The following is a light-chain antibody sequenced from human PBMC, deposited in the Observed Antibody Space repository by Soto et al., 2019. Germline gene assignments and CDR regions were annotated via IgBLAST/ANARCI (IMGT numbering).Light chain of an antibody. V-gene: IGLV2-14*01. CDR2: EVS. Sequence: QSALTQPASVSGSPGQSITISCTGTSSDVGAYTYVSWYQQHPGKAPKLMIFEVSDRPSEVSNRFSGSKSGNTASLTISGLQAEDEADYYCSSYTASNTLAFGGGTKVTVL. CDR1: SSDVGAYTY. J-gene: IGLJ2*01. CDR3: SSYTASNTLA.